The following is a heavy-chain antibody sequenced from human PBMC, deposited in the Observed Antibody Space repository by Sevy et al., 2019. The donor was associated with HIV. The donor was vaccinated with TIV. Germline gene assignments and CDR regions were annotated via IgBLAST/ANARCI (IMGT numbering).Heavy chain of an antibody. D-gene: IGHD2-21*02. V-gene: IGHV3-30-3*01. CDR1: GFTFSSYA. CDR2: ISYDGSNK. Sequence: GGFLRLSCAASGFTFSSYAMHWVRQAPGKGLEWVAVISYDGSNKYYADSVKGRFTISRDNSKNTLYLQMNSLRAEDTAVYYCAREGADIVVVTAPIDYWGQGTLVTVSS. J-gene: IGHJ4*02. CDR3: AREGADIVVVTAPIDY.